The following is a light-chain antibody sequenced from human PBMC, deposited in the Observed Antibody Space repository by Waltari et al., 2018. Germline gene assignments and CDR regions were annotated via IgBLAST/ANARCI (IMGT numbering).Light chain of an antibody. Sequence: DIVMTRSPNSRDVFLGESATLSCTSIQSILSSSNNRNFLSWYQQKPGQPTKLLIYWASTREAGVPDRFSGSGSGTDFTLTISSLQAEDVAVYYCQQYYSDKTFGQGTKVEIK. V-gene: IGKV4-1*01. CDR3: QQYYSDKT. CDR1: QSILSSSNNRNF. J-gene: IGKJ1*01. CDR2: WAS.